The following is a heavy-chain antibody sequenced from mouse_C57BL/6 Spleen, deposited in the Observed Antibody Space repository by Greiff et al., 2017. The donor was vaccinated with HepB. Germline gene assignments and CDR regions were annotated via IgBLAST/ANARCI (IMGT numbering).Heavy chain of an antibody. J-gene: IGHJ4*01. CDR1: GYTFTSYG. CDR2: IYPRSGNT. CDR3: AREGIYYGKTDYAMDY. V-gene: IGHV1-81*01. D-gene: IGHD2-1*01. Sequence: QVQLKESGAELARPGASVKLSCKASGYTFTSYGISWVKQRTGQGLEWIGEIYPRSGNTYYNEKFKGKATLTADNSSSTAYMELRSLTSEDSAVYFCAREGIYYGKTDYAMDYWGQGTSVTVSS.